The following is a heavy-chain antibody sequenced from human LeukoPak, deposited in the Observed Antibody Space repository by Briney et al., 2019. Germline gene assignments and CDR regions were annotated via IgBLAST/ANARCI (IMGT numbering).Heavy chain of an antibody. CDR3: ARPASIAVNDAFDI. CDR1: GGSFSGYY. Sequence: SETLSLTCAVYGGSFSGYYWSWIRQPPGKGLEWIGEINHSGSTNYNPSLKSRVTISVDTSKNQFSLKLSSVTAADTAVYYCARPASIAVNDAFDIWGQGTMVTVSS. J-gene: IGHJ3*02. CDR2: INHSGST. V-gene: IGHV4-34*01. D-gene: IGHD6-6*01.